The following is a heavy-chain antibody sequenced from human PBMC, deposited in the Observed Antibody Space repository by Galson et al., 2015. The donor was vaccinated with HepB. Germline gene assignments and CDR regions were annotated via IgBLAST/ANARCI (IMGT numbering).Heavy chain of an antibody. D-gene: IGHD6-19*01. V-gene: IGHV3-74*01. CDR2: ISADGTRT. CDR3: AREFAFGCGSYSN. Sequence: SLRLSCAASGFTFSDYWMHWVRQAPGKGLLWVSYISADGTRTKYADSVKGRFTISRDNAKDPVYLQMDSLRAEDTAVYYCAREFAFGCGSYSNWGQGSLVTVSS. CDR1: GFTFSDYW. J-gene: IGHJ4*02.